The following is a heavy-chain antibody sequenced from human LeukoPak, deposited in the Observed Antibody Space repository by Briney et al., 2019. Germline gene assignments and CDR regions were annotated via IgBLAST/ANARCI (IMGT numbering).Heavy chain of an antibody. CDR3: ARDGLVAPAANFDY. CDR2: ISYDGSNK. V-gene: IGHV3-30-3*01. D-gene: IGHD2-2*01. CDR1: GFTFSSYA. J-gene: IGHJ4*02. Sequence: GGSLRLSCAASGFTFSSYAMHWVRQAPGKGLEWVAVISYDGSNKYYADSVKGRFTISRDNSKNTLYLQMNSLRAEDTAVYYCARDGLVAPAANFDYWGQGTLVTVSS.